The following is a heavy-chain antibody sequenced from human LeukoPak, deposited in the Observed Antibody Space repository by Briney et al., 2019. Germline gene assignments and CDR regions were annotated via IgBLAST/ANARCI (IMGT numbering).Heavy chain of an antibody. CDR1: GGSITTYY. Sequence: SETLSLTCTVSGGSITTYYWSWIRQPPGKGLEWIGFIYSSGSANYNPSLMSRVTMSVDTSKNQFSLKLSSVTAADTAVYYCARTRTYADYAVFWGQGTLVTVSS. CDR3: ARTRTYADYAVF. D-gene: IGHD4-17*01. V-gene: IGHV4-59*01. CDR2: IYSSGSA. J-gene: IGHJ4*02.